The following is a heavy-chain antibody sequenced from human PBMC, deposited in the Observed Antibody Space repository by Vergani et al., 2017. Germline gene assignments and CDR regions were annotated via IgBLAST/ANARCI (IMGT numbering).Heavy chain of an antibody. D-gene: IGHD1-1*01. CDR2: ISYDGDTT. V-gene: IGHV3-30*18. J-gene: IGHJ4*02. CDR1: GFRFSDYG. Sequence: HVQMVESGGGVVQPGRSLRPSCAVSGFRFSDYGMHWVRQAPGRGLEWVELISYDGDTTYYEDSVKGRFTISRDHSKNTLFLQMHSLRVEDTALYYCAKFPLNITTPDRGDFWGQGSLVTVSS. CDR3: AKFPLNITTPDRGDF.